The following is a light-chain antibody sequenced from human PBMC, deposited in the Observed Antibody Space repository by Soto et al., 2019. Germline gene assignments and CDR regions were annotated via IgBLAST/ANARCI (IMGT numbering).Light chain of an antibody. V-gene: IGLV2-14*01. Sequence: QSALTQPASVSGSPGQSITISCTGTSSDVGGYNYVSWYQQYPGKAPKLLMYVVDNRPSGVSNRFSGSKSGNTASLTISGLQSEDEAEYFCNSYTSSNTCVFGTGTKVSVL. CDR3: NSYTSSNTCV. CDR2: VVD. J-gene: IGLJ1*01. CDR1: SSDVGGYNY.